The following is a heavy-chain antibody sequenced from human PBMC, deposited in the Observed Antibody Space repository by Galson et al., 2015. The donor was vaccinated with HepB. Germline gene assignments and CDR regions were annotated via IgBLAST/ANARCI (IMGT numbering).Heavy chain of an antibody. J-gene: IGHJ4*02. Sequence: SVKVSCKASGYTFTGYYMHWVRQAPGQGLEWMGWINPNSGGTNYAQKFQGRVTMTRDTSISTAYMELSRLRSDDTAVYYCARDRLPVLRYFDWLPNYFDYWGQGTLVTVSS. V-gene: IGHV1-2*02. CDR2: INPNSGGT. CDR3: ARDRLPVLRYFDWLPNYFDY. D-gene: IGHD3-9*01. CDR1: GYTFTGYY.